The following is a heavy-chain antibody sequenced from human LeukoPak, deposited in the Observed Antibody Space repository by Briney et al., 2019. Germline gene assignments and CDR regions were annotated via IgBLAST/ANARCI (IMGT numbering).Heavy chain of an antibody. CDR1: GFTFSSYG. V-gene: IGHV3-30*18. CDR3: AKGGSTTVTLLYY. CDR2: ISYDGSNK. J-gene: IGHJ4*02. Sequence: GGSLRLSCAASGFTFSSYGMHWVRQAPGKGLEWVAVISYDGSNKYYADSVKGRFTISRDNSKNTLYLQTNSLRAEDTAVYYCAKGGSTTVTLLYYWGQGTLVTVSS. D-gene: IGHD4-17*01.